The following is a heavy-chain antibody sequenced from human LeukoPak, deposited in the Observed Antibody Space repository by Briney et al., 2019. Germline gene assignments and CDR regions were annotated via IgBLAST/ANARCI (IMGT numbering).Heavy chain of an antibody. D-gene: IGHD5-12*01. CDR1: GFIFSNYE. V-gene: IGHV3-48*03. CDR2: ISTSGSNI. CDR3: ARSRRVGTSPFYGTDV. J-gene: IGHJ6*02. Sequence: GGSLRLSCAASGFIFSNYEMNWVRQAPGKGLEWVSYISTSGSNIYYADSVKGRFTISRDNTRNSLYLQMNSLRAEDTAVYYCARSRRVGTSPFYGTDVWGQGTTVTVSS.